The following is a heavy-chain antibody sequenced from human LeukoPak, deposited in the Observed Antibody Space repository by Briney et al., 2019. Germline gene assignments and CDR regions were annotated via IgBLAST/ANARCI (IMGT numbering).Heavy chain of an antibody. Sequence: ASVKVSCKASGYTFTGYYMHWVRQAPGQGLEWMGWINPNSGGTNYAQKFQGRVTMTRDTSISTAYMELGRLRSDDTAVYYCAREAAPIQRWLQYNWFDPWGQGTLVTVSS. CDR1: GYTFTGYY. V-gene: IGHV1-2*02. CDR3: AREAAPIQRWLQYNWFDP. J-gene: IGHJ5*02. D-gene: IGHD5-24*01. CDR2: INPNSGGT.